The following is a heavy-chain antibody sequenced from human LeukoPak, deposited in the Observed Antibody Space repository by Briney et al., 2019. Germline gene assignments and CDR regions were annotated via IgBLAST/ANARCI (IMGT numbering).Heavy chain of an antibody. V-gene: IGHV4-39*07. CDR3: ARQAGRSQDIDY. CDR1: GGSISSSTYY. J-gene: IGHJ4*02. Sequence: SETLSLTCIVSGGSISSSTYYWGWIRQPPGKGLEWIGSMYYGGSTHYNPSLKSRVTISLDTSKNQFSLKLSSVTAADTAVYYCARQAGRSQDIDYWGQGTLVTVSS. CDR2: MYYGGST.